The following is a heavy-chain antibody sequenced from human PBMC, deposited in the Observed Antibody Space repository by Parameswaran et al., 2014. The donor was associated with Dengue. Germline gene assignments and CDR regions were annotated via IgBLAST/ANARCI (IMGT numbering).Heavy chain of an antibody. CDR3: ARDALVSCSSTSCYPLSYSPYWYFDL. J-gene: IGHJ2*01. Sequence: RWIRQPPGKGLEWIGYIYYSGSTYYNPSLKSRVTISVDTSKNQFSLKLSSVTAADTAVYYCARDALVSCSSTSCYPLSYSPYWYFDLWGRGTLVTVSS. V-gene: IGHV4-31*02. CDR2: IYYSGST. D-gene: IGHD2-2*01.